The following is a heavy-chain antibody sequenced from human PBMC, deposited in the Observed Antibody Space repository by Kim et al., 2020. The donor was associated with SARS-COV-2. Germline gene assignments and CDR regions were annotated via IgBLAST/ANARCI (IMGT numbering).Heavy chain of an antibody. CDR1: GGSFSGYY. D-gene: IGHD3-10*01. CDR2: INHSGST. V-gene: IGHV4-34*01. Sequence: SETLSLTCAVYGGSFSGYYWSWIRQPPGKGLEWIGEINHSGSTNYNPSLKSRVTISVDTSKNQFSLKLSSVTAADTAVYYCAREKRGAFGELFPFDYWGQGTLVTVSS. CDR3: AREKRGAFGELFPFDY. J-gene: IGHJ4*02.